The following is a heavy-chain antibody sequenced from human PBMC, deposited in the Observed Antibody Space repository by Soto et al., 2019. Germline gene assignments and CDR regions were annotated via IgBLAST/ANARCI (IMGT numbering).Heavy chain of an antibody. J-gene: IGHJ4*02. CDR2: VSHDGRNT. Sequence: GGTLKLSRAASRFTCPDYGMPVVRQAPGKGLEWVAVVSHDGRNTHYADSVKGRFTISRDSSKNTVSLEMTSLRAEDTAVYYCAKGGRRWLVTSDFNYWGQGA. CDR1: RFTCPDYG. V-gene: IGHV3-30*18. CDR3: AKGGRRWLVTSDFNY. D-gene: IGHD6-19*01.